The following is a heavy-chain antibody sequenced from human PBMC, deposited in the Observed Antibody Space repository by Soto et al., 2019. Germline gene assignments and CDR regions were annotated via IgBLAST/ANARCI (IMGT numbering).Heavy chain of an antibody. J-gene: IGHJ4*02. CDR3: AKDAEIVVVVAATKFDY. Sequence: SLSCAASGFTFSSYAMRWVRQAPGKGLEWVSAISGSSGSTYYADSVKGRFTISRDNSKNTLYLQMNSLRAEDTAVYYCAKDAEIVVVVAATKFDYWGPGTLVTVYS. CDR2: ISGSSGST. CDR1: GFTFSSYA. V-gene: IGHV3-23*01. D-gene: IGHD2-15*01.